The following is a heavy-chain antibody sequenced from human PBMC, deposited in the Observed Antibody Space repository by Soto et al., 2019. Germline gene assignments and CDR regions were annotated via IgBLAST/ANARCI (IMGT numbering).Heavy chain of an antibody. CDR3: ARDRGQEGYYDFWSGYKDWFGP. D-gene: IGHD3-3*01. Sequence: GASVKVSCKASGYTFTSYGISWVRQAPGQGLEWMGWISAYNGNTNYAQKLQGRVTMTTDTSTSTAYMELRSLRSDDTAVYYCARDRGQEGYYDFWSGYKDWFGPWGPGTLVTVFS. J-gene: IGHJ5*02. CDR1: GYTFTSYG. V-gene: IGHV1-18*04. CDR2: ISAYNGNT.